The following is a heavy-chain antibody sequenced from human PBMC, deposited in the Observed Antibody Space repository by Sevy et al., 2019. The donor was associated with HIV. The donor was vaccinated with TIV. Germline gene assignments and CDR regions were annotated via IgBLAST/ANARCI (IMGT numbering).Heavy chain of an antibody. J-gene: IGHJ4*02. V-gene: IGHV3-74*01. CDR1: GFSFSDYW. D-gene: IGHD6-6*01. Sequence: GGSLRLSCAASGFSFSDYWMHWVRQAPGKGLVWVSRIQTDGSAKNYADSVKGRFTISRDNSKNMLYLQMNSLRAEDTAVYYCAKGSSYFDNWGQGTLVTVSS. CDR3: AKGSSYFDN. CDR2: IQTDGSAK.